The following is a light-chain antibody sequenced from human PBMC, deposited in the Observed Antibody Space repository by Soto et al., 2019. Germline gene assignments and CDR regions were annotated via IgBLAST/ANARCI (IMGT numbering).Light chain of an antibody. CDR1: QGISSY. CDR2: AAS. CDR3: QQYYSYPRT. V-gene: IGKV1-8*01. Sequence: AIRVTQAPCLLSGSSGDRVTLTCRASQGISSYLAWYQQKPGKAPKLLIYAASTLQSGVPSRFSGSGSGTDFTLTISCLQSEDFATYYCQQYYSYPRTFGPGTKVDIK. J-gene: IGKJ3*01.